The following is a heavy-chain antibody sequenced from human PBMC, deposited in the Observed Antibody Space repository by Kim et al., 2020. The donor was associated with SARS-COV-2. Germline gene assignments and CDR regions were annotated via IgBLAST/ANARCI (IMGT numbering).Heavy chain of an antibody. D-gene: IGHD2-15*01. Sequence: GGSLRLSCAASGFTFSSYGMHWVRQAPGKGLEWVAVISYDGSNKYYADSVKGRFTISRDNAKNTLYLQMNSLRAEDTAVYYCAKAGYCSGGSYYYYYYGMVVWWQATTVTVRS. CDR2: ISYDGSNK. CDR3: AKAGYCSGGSYYYYYYGMVV. V-gene: IGHV3-30*18. J-gene: IGHJ6*01. CDR1: GFTFSSYG.